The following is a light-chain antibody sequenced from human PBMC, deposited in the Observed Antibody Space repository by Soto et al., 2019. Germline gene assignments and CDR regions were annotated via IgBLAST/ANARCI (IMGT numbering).Light chain of an antibody. CDR3: QSFDSSLSGWV. Sequence: QSALTQPPSVSGAPGQRVTISCTGSSSNIGAGYDVLWYQQLPGTAPKLLIYSNNNRPSGVPDRFSGSKSGTSASLAITGLQAEDEADYYCQSFDSSLSGWVFGGGTKLTVL. CDR1: SSNIGAGYD. J-gene: IGLJ3*02. CDR2: SNN. V-gene: IGLV1-40*01.